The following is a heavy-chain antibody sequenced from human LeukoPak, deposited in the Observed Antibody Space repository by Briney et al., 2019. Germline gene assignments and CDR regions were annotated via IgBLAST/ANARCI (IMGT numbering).Heavy chain of an antibody. CDR2: ISRSGHRT. Sequence: GGSLRLSCAAYGFTFSNYAMNWVRHAPGKGPGWVSAISRSGHRTFYAASVEGRFTVSRDNSKSMLYLQMSGLRAEDTAVYSCAKVLSQGYPNSWTNWFDSWGQGALVTVSS. V-gene: IGHV3-23*01. CDR3: AKVLSQGYPNSWTNWFDS. J-gene: IGHJ5*01. CDR1: GFTFSNYA. D-gene: IGHD6-13*01.